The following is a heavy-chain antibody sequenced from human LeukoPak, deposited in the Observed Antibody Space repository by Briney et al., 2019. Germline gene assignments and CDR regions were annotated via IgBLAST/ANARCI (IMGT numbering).Heavy chain of an antibody. D-gene: IGHD4-17*01. CDR3: ARSRATVTTWTDFDY. CDR1: GFTFSTYW. CDR2: IDSDGTGT. V-gene: IGHV3-74*01. Sequence: PGGSLRLSCAASGFTFSTYWMHWVRQAPGKGLVWVSRIDSDGTGTTYADSVKGRFTISRDSAKNSLYLQMNSLRAEDTAVYYCARSRATVTTWTDFDYWGQGTLVSVSS. J-gene: IGHJ4*02.